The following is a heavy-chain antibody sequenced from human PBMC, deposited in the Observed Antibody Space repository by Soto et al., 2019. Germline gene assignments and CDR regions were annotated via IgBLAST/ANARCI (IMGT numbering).Heavy chain of an antibody. CDR3: ARDHYLTGDFHYYGMHV. D-gene: IGHD7-27*01. J-gene: IGHJ6*02. CDR2: INPNSGGT. Sequence: GASVKVSCKASGYTFTGYYMHWVRQAPGQGLEWMGWINPNSGGTNFAQKFQGWVTMTRDTSISTAYMELSRLRSDDTAVYYCARDHYLTGDFHYYGMHVSCQATTVTVSS. V-gene: IGHV1-2*04. CDR1: GYTFTGYY.